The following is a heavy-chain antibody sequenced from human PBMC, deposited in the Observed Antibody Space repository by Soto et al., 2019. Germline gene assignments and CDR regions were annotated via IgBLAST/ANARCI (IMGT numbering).Heavy chain of an antibody. Sequence: ASVKVSWKASGYTFTSYAMHWVRQAPGQRLEWMGWITAGNGNTKYSQKFQGRVTITRDTSASTAYMELSSLRSEDTAVYYCASPNYGDYVEDYYYYGMDVWGQGTTVTV. CDR2: ITAGNGNT. V-gene: IGHV1-3*01. CDR3: ASPNYGDYVEDYYYYGMDV. CDR1: GYTFTSYA. D-gene: IGHD4-17*01. J-gene: IGHJ6*02.